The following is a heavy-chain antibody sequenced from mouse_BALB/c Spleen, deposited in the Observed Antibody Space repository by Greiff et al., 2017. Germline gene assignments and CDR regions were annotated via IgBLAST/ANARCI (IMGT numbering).Heavy chain of an antibody. CDR1: GYTFTSYW. V-gene: IGHV1-87*01. D-gene: IGHD2-4*01. CDR3: AREGADYPWFAY. J-gene: IGHJ3*01. CDR2: IYPGDGDT. Sequence: QVQLQQSGAELARPGASVKLSCKASGYTFTSYWMQWVKQRPGQGLEWIGAIYPGDGDTRYTQKFKGKATLTADKSSSTAYMQLSSLASEDSAVYYCAREGADYPWFAYWGQGTLVTVSA.